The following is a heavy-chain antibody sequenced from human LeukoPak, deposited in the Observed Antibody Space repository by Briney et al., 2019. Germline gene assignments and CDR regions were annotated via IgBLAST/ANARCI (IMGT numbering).Heavy chain of an antibody. CDR2: IYYSGST. CDR3: ATNLRYYDFWSGYSQDYYYYMDV. CDR1: GGSISSHY. J-gene: IGHJ6*03. V-gene: IGHV4-59*11. Sequence: SETLSLTCTVSGGSISSHYWSWIRQPPGKGLEWIGYIYYSGSTNYNPSLKSRVTISVDTSKNQFSLKLSSVTAADTAVYYCATNLRYYDFWSGYSQDYYYYMDVWGKGTTVTVSS. D-gene: IGHD3-3*01.